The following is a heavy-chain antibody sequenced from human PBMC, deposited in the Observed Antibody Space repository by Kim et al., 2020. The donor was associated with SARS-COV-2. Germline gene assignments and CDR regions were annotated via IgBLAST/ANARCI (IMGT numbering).Heavy chain of an antibody. CDR3: ARLGLKVVYGMDV. D-gene: IGHD2-21*01. Sequence: SETLSLTCAVYGGSFSGYYWSWIRQPPGKGLEWIGEINHSGSTNYNPSLKSRVTISVDTSKNQFSLKLSSVTAADTAVYYCARLGLKVVYGMDVWGQGTT. CDR1: GGSFSGYY. J-gene: IGHJ6*02. V-gene: IGHV4-34*01. CDR2: INHSGST.